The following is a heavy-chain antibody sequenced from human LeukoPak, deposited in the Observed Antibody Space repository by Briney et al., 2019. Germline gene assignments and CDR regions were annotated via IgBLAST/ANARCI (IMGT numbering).Heavy chain of an antibody. V-gene: IGHV3-23*01. CDR1: GFNFRNYA. Sequence: GGSLRLSCEASGFNFRNYAMRWVRQSPDKGLEWISMIRSNGDTTHYSDSVRGRFSISRDNSKNTVYLQMNSLRAEGTAVYYCARDRVEYCSGGSRQYFDYWGQGTLVTVSS. J-gene: IGHJ4*02. D-gene: IGHD2-15*01. CDR3: ARDRVEYCSGGSRQYFDY. CDR2: IRSNGDTT.